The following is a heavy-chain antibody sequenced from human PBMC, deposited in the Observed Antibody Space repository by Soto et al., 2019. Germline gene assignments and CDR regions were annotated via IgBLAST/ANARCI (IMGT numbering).Heavy chain of an antibody. CDR3: AKDEYTNYPPGMDV. D-gene: IGHD2-8*01. Sequence: LRLSCVASGFTFSSFAMSWVRQAPGKGLEGVSGISAGGYTTYGADSLKGRFTISRDNSKNTRYLQMNSLRADDTAVYYCAKDEYTNYPPGMDVWGQGTTVTVSS. V-gene: IGHV3-23*01. CDR1: GFTFSSFA. CDR2: ISAGGYTT. J-gene: IGHJ6*02.